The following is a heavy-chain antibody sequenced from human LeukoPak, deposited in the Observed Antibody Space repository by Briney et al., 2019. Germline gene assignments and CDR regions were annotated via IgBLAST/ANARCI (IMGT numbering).Heavy chain of an antibody. CDR3: ARGLGYSYGYGIDY. Sequence: GRSLRLSCAASGFIFSSYAMHWVRQAPGKGPEWVAIIWFDGSNKYYAESVEGRFTISRDNSKNTSYLQMNSLRAEDTAVYSCARGLGYSYGYGIDYWGQGTLVIASS. D-gene: IGHD5-18*01. V-gene: IGHV3-33*01. CDR1: GFIFSSYA. J-gene: IGHJ4*02. CDR2: IWFDGSNK.